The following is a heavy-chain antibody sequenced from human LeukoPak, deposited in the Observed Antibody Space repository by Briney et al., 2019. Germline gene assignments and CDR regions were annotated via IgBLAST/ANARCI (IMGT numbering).Heavy chain of an antibody. CDR1: GGSISNNY. J-gene: IGHJ4*02. CDR3: ARDLGDYYDSSGLPYFDY. CDR2: IYYTGST. V-gene: IGHV4-59*01. D-gene: IGHD3-22*01. Sequence: PSETLSLTCTVSGGSISNNYWSWIRQPPGKGLEWIGYIYYTGSTKYNPSLTSRVTISVDTSKNQFSLELSSVTAADTAVYYCARDLGDYYDSSGLPYFDYWGQGTLVTVSS.